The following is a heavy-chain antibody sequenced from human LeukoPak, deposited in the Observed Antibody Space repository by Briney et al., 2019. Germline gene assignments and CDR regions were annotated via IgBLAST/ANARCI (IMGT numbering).Heavy chain of an antibody. V-gene: IGHV3-30-3*01. D-gene: IGHD3-10*01. Sequence: GGSLRLSCAGSGFTFSTYSMHWVRQAPGKGLEWVAGLSKDGSDKHFADSVKGRFTISRDNSKNTLYLQMNSLRPEDTAVYYCARGHSYYDSGSSPHYWGQGTLVTVSS. CDR1: GFTFSTYS. CDR2: LSKDGSDK. CDR3: ARGHSYYDSGSSPHY. J-gene: IGHJ4*02.